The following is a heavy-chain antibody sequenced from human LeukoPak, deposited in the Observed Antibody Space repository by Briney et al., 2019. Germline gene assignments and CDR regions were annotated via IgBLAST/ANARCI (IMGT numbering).Heavy chain of an antibody. CDR2: IYYSGST. Sequence: KPSETLSLTCTVSGGSISSSSYYWGWIRQPPGKGLEWIGSIYYSGSTYYNPSLKSRVTISVDTSKNQFSLKLSSVTAADTAVYYCASSRDGYNSGYFDYWGQGTLVTVSS. D-gene: IGHD5-24*01. V-gene: IGHV4-39*07. J-gene: IGHJ4*02. CDR1: GGSISSSSYY. CDR3: ASSRDGYNSGYFDY.